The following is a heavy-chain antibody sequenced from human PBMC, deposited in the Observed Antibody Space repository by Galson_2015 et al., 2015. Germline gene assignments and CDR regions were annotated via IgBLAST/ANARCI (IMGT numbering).Heavy chain of an antibody. CDR2: INWNGGST. V-gene: IGHV3-20*04. D-gene: IGHD6-13*01. CDR3: ARDKERVAAAGVFDY. Sequence: SLRLSCAASGFTFDDYGMSWVRQAPGKGLEWVSGINWNGGSTGYADSVKGRFTISRDNAKNSLYLQMNSLRAEDTALYYCARDKERVAAAGVFDYWGQGTLVTVSS. J-gene: IGHJ4*02. CDR1: GFTFDDYG.